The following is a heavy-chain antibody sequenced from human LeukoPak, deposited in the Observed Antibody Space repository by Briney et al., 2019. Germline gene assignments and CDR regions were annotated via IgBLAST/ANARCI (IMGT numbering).Heavy chain of an antibody. V-gene: IGHV3-23*01. D-gene: IGHD3-22*01. CDR1: GINFNTYV. Sequence: GGSLRLSCADSGINFNTYVMNWVRQAPGKGLEWVASSSGSGDRTYYADSVKGRFTISRDNSKNTLYVQVNSLGTEDTAAYYCAKGSYYDSSGSFYFDYWGQGTLVTVSS. J-gene: IGHJ4*02. CDR3: AKGSYYDSSGSFYFDY. CDR2: SSGSGDRT.